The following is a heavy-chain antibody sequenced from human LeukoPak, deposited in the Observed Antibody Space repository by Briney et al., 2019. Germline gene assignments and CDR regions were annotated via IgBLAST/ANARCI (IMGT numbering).Heavy chain of an antibody. J-gene: IGHJ4*02. V-gene: IGHV7-4-1*02. CDR1: GYTFTNYA. D-gene: IGHD3-16*02. Sequence: ASVKVSCKASGYTFTNYAMNWVRQAPGQGLEWMGWINTNTGNPTYAQGFTGRFVFSLDTPVSTAYLQISSLKAEDTAVYYCARGEYYDYVWGSYRYYYFDYWGQGTLVTVSS. CDR2: INTNTGNP. CDR3: ARGEYYDYVWGSYRYYYFDY.